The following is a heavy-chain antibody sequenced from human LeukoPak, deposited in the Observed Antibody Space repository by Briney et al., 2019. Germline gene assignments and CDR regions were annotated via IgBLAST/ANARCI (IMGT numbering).Heavy chain of an antibody. CDR1: GGSISSSIYY. D-gene: IGHD3-10*01. CDR3: ARDYYGSGSYWSYFDY. V-gene: IGHV4-39*07. Sequence: SETLSLTCTVSGGSISSSIYYWGWIRQPPGKGLEWIGSIYHSGSTYYNPSLKSRVTISVDTSKNQFSLKLSSVTAADTAVYYCARDYYGSGSYWSYFDYWGQGTLVTVSS. J-gene: IGHJ4*02. CDR2: IYHSGST.